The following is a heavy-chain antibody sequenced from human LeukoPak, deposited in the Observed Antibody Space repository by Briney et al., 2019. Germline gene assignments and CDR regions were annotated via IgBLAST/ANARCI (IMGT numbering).Heavy chain of an antibody. J-gene: IGHJ4*02. CDR1: GGSISSSSYY. CDR2: IYYSGST. CDR3: ASTNTLRGYKFDY. D-gene: IGHD5-12*01. V-gene: IGHV4-39*01. Sequence: SETLSLTCTVSGGSISSSSYYWGWIRQPPGKGLEWIGSIYYSGSTYYNPSLKSRVTISVDTSKNQFSLKLSSVTAADTDVYYCASTNTLRGYKFDYWGQGTLVTVSS.